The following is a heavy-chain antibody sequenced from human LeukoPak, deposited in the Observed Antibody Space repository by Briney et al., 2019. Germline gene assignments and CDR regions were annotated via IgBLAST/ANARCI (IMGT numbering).Heavy chain of an antibody. CDR1: GGPISSYY. D-gene: IGHD2-15*01. J-gene: IGHJ6*02. Sequence: SETLSLTCTVSGGPISSYYWSWIRQPPGKGLEWIGYIYYSGSTNYNPSLKSRVTISVDTSKNQFSLKLTSVTAADTAIYYCTRGCSGGSCYSGYGMDVWGQGTTVTVSS. CDR3: TRGCSGGSCYSGYGMDV. CDR2: IYYSGST. V-gene: IGHV4-59*08.